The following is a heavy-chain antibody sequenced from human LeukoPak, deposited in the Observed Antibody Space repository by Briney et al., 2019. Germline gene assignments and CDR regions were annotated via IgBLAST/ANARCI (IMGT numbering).Heavy chain of an antibody. CDR1: GFTFSNAW. Sequence: GGSLRLSCAASGFTFSNAWMSWVRQAPGKGLEWVGLIKSKTDGGTTDYAAPVKGRFTISRDDSKNTLYLQMNSLRAEDTAVYYCARGLRITIFGVAENQPGLFDYWGQGTLVTVSS. V-gene: IGHV3-15*01. D-gene: IGHD3-3*01. CDR2: IKSKTDGGTT. J-gene: IGHJ4*02. CDR3: ARGLRITIFGVAENQPGLFDY.